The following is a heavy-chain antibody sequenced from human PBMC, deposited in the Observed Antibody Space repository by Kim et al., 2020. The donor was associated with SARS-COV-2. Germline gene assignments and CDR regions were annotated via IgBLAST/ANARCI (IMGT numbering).Heavy chain of an antibody. D-gene: IGHD3-22*01. V-gene: IGHV4-34*01. CDR3: ARSGYGLSRTHEKIDY. CDR2: INHSGST. Sequence: SETLSLTCAVYGGSFSGYYWSWIRQPPGKGLEWIGEINHSGSTNYNPSLKSRVTISVDTSKNQFSLKLSSVTAADTAVYYCARSGYGLSRTHEKIDYWGQGTLVTVSS. CDR1: GGSFSGYY. J-gene: IGHJ4*02.